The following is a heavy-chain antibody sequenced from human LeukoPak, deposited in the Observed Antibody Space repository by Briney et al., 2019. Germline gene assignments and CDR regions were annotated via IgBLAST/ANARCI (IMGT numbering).Heavy chain of an antibody. J-gene: IGHJ3*02. V-gene: IGHV4-61*02. D-gene: IGHD3-22*01. CDR3: ARGPYSYDSSGAFDI. Sequence: PSETLSLTCTVSGDSISSGDYYWSWIRQPAGKGLEWIGRISSSGSTNYNPSLKSRVAISVDTSKNQFSLKLSSVTAADTAVYFCARGPYSYDSSGAFDIWGQGTMVTVSS. CDR1: GDSISSGDYY. CDR2: ISSSGST.